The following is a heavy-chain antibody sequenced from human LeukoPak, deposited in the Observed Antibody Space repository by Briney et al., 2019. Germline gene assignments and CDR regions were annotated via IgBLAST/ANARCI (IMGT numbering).Heavy chain of an antibody. V-gene: IGHV3-48*03. CDR1: GFTFSSYE. J-gene: IGHJ4*02. CDR2: ISSSGSTI. Sequence: PGGSLRLSCAASGFTFSSYEMNWVRQAPGKGLEWVSYISSSGSTIYYADSVKGRFTISRDNSKNTLYLQMNSLRAEDTAVYYCAKDVPDTAMVTGGADYWGQGTLVTVSS. CDR3: AKDVPDTAMVTGGADY. D-gene: IGHD5-18*01.